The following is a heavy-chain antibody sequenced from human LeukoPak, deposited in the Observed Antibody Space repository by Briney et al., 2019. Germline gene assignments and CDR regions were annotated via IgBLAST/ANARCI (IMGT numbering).Heavy chain of an antibody. CDR3: ARGLVYCSGGSCYYYGMDV. D-gene: IGHD2-15*01. J-gene: IGHJ6*02. Sequence: SETLSLTCAVYGGSFSGNDWSWIRQPPGKGLEWIGEIHPSGSTLYNPSLKSRVTISVDTSKNQFSLKLSSVTAADTAVYYCARGLVYCSGGSCYYYGMDVWGQGTTVTVSS. CDR2: IHPSGST. CDR1: GGSFSGND. V-gene: IGHV4-34*01.